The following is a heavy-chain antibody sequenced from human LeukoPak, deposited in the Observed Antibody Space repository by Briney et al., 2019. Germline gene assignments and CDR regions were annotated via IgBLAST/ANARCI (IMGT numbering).Heavy chain of an antibody. CDR2: IYPGDSDT. Sequence: GESLKISCKGSGYSFTDYWIGWVRQLPGKGLEWMGIIYPGDSDTRYSPSFQGQVTISVDKSISTAYLQWSSLKASDTAMYYCASTSSSLQQPFDYWGQGTLVTVSS. D-gene: IGHD6-13*01. V-gene: IGHV5-51*01. J-gene: IGHJ4*02. CDR1: GYSFTDYW. CDR3: ASTSSSLQQPFDY.